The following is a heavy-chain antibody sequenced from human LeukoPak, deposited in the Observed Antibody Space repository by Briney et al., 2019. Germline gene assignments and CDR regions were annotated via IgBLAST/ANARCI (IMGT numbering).Heavy chain of an antibody. CDR3: ARHGGHGQNYYYYMDV. CDR1: GFTVSSNY. J-gene: IGHJ6*03. V-gene: IGHV4-39*01. D-gene: IGHD3-3*01. CDR2: IYYSGST. Sequence: GSLRLSCAASGFTVSSNYMSWVRQPPGKGLEWIGSIYYSGSTYYNPSLKGRVTISVDTSKNRFSLKLSSVTAADTAVYYCARHGGHGQNYYYYMDVWGKGTTVTVSS.